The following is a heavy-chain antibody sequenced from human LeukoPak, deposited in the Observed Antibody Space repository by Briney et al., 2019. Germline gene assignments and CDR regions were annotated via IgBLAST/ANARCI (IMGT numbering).Heavy chain of an antibody. CDR1: GFTFDDYA. J-gene: IGHJ6*02. CDR2: ISWNSGSI. D-gene: IGHD5-24*01. CDR3: AKEDNYGMDV. V-gene: IGHV3-9*01. Sequence: TGGSLRLSCAASGFTFDDYAMHWVRQAPGKGLEWVSGISWNSGSIGYADSVKGRFTISRDNAKNSLYLQMNSLRAEDTALYYCAKEDNYGMDVWGQGTTVTVSS.